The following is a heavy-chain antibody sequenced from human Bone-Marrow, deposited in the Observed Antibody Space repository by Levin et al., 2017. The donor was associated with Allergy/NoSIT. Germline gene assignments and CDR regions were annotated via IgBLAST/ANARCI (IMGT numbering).Heavy chain of an antibody. CDR2: ISGGSSRI. CDR3: ASWAMFYYDGSDFDSFYYGMDV. Sequence: GGSLRLSCAASGLSFSNYDMNWVRQAPGKGLEWVSSISGGSSRIYYADPVKGRFTISRDNAKNSLYLQMNSLRVEDTAVYYCASWAMFYYDGSDFDSFYYGMDVWGQGTTVTVSS. D-gene: IGHD3-16*01. V-gene: IGHV3-21*06. CDR1: GLSFSNYD. J-gene: IGHJ6*02.